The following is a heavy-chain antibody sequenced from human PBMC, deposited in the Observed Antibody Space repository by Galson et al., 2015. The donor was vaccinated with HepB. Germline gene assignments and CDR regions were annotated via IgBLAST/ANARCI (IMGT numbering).Heavy chain of an antibody. V-gene: IGHV5-10-1*01. CDR2: IDPSDSYV. CDR3: ARHAHLSGGGGFYNRGHYDY. J-gene: IGHJ4*02. D-gene: IGHD3-10*01. Sequence: QSGAEVKKPGESLRISCKGSGYSFNTYWINWVRQTPGKGLEWMARIDPSDSYVTYSPSFQGHVTISVDKSISTAYLRWSSLKAADTATYYCARHAHLSGGGGFYNRGHYDYWGQGTLVTVSS. CDR1: GYSFNTYW.